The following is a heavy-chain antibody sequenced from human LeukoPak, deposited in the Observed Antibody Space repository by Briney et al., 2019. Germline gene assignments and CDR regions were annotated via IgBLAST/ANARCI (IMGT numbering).Heavy chain of an antibody. V-gene: IGHV3-23*01. D-gene: IGHD1-1*01. Sequence: GGSLTLFCAASGFTFSDYAMSWVRQAPGKGLEWVSTASYYVGKQYHADSVRGRFTVSRDNSRNTVSLQMSSLRVDDTGIYYCAKAGIGADGAGFLCEYWGQGTLVTVSS. CDR3: AKAGIGADGAGFLCEY. CDR1: GFTFSDYA. CDR2: ASYYVGKQ. J-gene: IGHJ4*02.